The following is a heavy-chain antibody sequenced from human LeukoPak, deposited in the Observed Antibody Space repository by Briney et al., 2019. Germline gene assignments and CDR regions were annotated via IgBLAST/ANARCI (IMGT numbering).Heavy chain of an antibody. CDR2: ISAYNGNT. D-gene: IGHD3-9*01. V-gene: IGHV1-18*01. J-gene: IGHJ6*03. CDR1: GYTFTSYG. Sequence: GASVKVSCKASGYTFTSYGISWVRQAPGQGLEWMGWISAYNGNTNYAQKLQGRVTMTTDTSTSTAYMELRSLRSDDTAVYYCARALTMLRYFDWSPRSYYYYYMDVWGKGTTVTVSS. CDR3: ARALTMLRYFDWSPRSYYYYYMDV.